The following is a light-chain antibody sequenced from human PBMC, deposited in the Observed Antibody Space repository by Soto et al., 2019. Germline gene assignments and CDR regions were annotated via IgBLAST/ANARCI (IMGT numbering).Light chain of an antibody. J-gene: IGLJ1*01. V-gene: IGLV1-44*01. CDR2: KNS. CDR1: TSNIGSNS. Sequence: QSVLTQPPSASGTPGQWVTISCSGSTSNIGSNSVNCYQHLPGATPQLLIYKNSRRPSAVPDRLSGSTTGTSASLATRDPRPDEEGDYYCAVWDDSLTAYVFGTGTKLTVL. CDR3: AVWDDSLTAYV.